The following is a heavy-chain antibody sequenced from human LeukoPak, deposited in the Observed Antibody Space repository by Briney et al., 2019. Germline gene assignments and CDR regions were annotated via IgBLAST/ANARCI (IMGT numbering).Heavy chain of an antibody. CDR1: GYTFTNYW. CDR3: ARSATVTGDWYFGF. CDR2: INCGESYA. D-gene: IGHD4-17*01. J-gene: IGHJ2*01. Sequence: GEFLRISCEGSGYTFTNYWISWVRQRPGRGLEWMGWINCGESYAIYSPSFQGHVIMSADRSVRTVYLQWASLQTSDSAMYYCARSATVTGDWYFGFWGPGTLVTVSP. V-gene: IGHV5-10-1*01.